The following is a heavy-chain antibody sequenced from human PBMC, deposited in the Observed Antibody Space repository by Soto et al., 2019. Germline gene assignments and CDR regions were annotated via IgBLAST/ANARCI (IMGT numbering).Heavy chain of an antibody. J-gene: IGHJ4*02. Sequence: EASVKVSCKASGYTFTSYAMHWVRQAPGQRPEWMGWISAYNGNTNYAQKLQGRVTMTTDTSTSTAYMELRSLRSDDTAVYYCARRAATGPFDYWGQGTLVTVSS. V-gene: IGHV1-18*04. CDR3: ARRAATGPFDY. CDR1: GYTFTSYA. CDR2: ISAYNGNT. D-gene: IGHD6-25*01.